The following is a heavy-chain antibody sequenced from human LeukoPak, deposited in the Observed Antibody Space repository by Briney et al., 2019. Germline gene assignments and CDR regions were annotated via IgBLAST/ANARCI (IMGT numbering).Heavy chain of an antibody. CDR3: ARFLSYYYGLDV. V-gene: IGHV3-66*01. CDR1: GFTVSSNY. Sequence: GGSLRLSCAASGFTVSSNYMSWVRQAPGKGLKWVSVIYSGGTTNYADSVKGRFTISRDNSKNTLYLQVNSLRAEDTAIYFCARFLSYYYGLDVWGQGTTVTVSS. J-gene: IGHJ6*02. CDR2: IYSGGTT.